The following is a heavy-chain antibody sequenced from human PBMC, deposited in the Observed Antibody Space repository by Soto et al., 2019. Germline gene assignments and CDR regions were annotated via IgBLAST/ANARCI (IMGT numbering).Heavy chain of an antibody. CDR1: GYTFTGYY. D-gene: IGHD5-12*01. CDR3: ARGVVYYSGYDFVPWFDP. Sequence: ASVKVSCKASGYTFTGYYMHWVRQAPGQGLEWMGWINPNSGGTNYAQKFQGWVTMTRDTSISTAYMELSRLRSDDTAVYYCARGVVYYSGYDFVPWFDPWGQGTLVTVSS. J-gene: IGHJ5*02. V-gene: IGHV1-2*04. CDR2: INPNSGGT.